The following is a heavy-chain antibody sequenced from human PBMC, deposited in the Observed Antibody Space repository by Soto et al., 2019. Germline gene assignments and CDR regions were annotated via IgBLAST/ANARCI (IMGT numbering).Heavy chain of an antibody. D-gene: IGHD1-7*01. J-gene: IGHJ4*02. CDR1: GGSISSGGYY. CDR3: ARDPGTTANFDY. Sequence: SETLSLTCTVSGGSISSGGYYWSWIRQHPGKGLEWIGYIYYSGSTYYNPSLKSRVTISVDTSKNQFSLKLSSVTAADTAVYYCARDPGTTANFDYWGQGTLVTVSS. CDR2: IYYSGST. V-gene: IGHV4-31*03.